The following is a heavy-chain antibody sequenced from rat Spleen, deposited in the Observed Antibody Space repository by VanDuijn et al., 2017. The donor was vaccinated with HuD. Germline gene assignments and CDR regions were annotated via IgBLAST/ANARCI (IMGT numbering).Heavy chain of an antibody. CDR3: ATVASLFDY. V-gene: IGHV5-19*01. J-gene: IGHJ2*01. Sequence: EVQLVESGGGLVQPGRSLKLSCAASGFTLSNYGMHWIRQAPTKGLEWVASISPSGGSTYYRDSVNGRFTISRDNAKSTLYLQMDSLRSEDTATYYCATVASLFDYWGQGVMVTVSS. D-gene: IGHD1-3*01. CDR1: GFTLSNYG. CDR2: ISPSGGST.